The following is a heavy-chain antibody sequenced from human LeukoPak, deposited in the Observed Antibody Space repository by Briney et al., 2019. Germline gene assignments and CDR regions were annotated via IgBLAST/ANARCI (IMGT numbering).Heavy chain of an antibody. V-gene: IGHV3-23*01. CDR3: AKVASSSWYLYYYYGMDV. D-gene: IGHD6-13*01. CDR2: ISGSGGST. CDR1: GFTFSSYA. Sequence: GAPLRPPCAASGFTFSSYAMSWARQPPGKGLDWVSAISGSGGSTYYAGSVKGRFTISRDKSKNTLYLQMNSLRAEDTAVYSCAKVASSSWYLYYYYGMDVWGQGTTVTVSS. J-gene: IGHJ6*02.